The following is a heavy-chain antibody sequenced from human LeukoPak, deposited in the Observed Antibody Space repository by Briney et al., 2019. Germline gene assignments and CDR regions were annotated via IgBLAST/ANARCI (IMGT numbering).Heavy chain of an antibody. Sequence: ASVKVSCKASGYTFTSYDINWVRQATGQGLEWMGWMNPNSGNTGYAQKFQGRVTMSRNTSISTAYMELSSLRSEDTAVYYCARGRTRDGYNYDYWGQGTLVTVSS. V-gene: IGHV1-8*01. CDR2: MNPNSGNT. D-gene: IGHD5-24*01. J-gene: IGHJ4*02. CDR3: ARGRTRDGYNYDY. CDR1: GYTFTSYD.